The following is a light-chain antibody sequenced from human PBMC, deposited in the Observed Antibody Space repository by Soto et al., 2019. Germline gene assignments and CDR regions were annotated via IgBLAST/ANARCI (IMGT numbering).Light chain of an antibody. V-gene: IGKV3-20*01. CDR2: AAS. Sequence: EIVLTQSPGTLSLSPGERATLSCRASEFLSSSYIVWYQQKPGQAHRLLLYAASRRDTGIPDRFSGSGSATEYTLTIHTLEPEDFAVYYCQQQGTFGQGTKLELK. CDR1: EFLSSSY. J-gene: IGKJ2*01. CDR3: QQQGT.